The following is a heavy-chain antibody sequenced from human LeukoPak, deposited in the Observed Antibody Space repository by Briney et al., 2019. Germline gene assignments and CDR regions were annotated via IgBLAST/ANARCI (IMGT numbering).Heavy chain of an antibody. V-gene: IGHV3-53*01. CDR3: ARGAYDSSGYYSYSFDY. CDR2: IYSGGST. D-gene: IGHD3-22*01. CDR1: GFTVSSNY. Sequence: PGGSLRLSCAASGFTVSSNYMSWVRQAPGKGLEWVSVIYSGGSTYYADSVKGRFSFSRDNSKNTLYLQMNGLRAEDTAVYYCARGAYDSSGYYSYSFDYWGQGTLVTVSS. J-gene: IGHJ4*02.